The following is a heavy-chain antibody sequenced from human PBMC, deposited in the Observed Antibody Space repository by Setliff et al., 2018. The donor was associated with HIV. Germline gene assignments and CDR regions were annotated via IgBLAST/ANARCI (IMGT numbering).Heavy chain of an antibody. V-gene: IGHV4-59*08. CDR3: ARLNSGLNAFDI. CDR2: IYYSGST. CDR1: GGSISSYY. D-gene: IGHD3-22*01. Sequence: PSETLSLTCTVSGGSISSYYWSWIRQPPGKGLEWIGYIYYSGSTNYNPSLKSRVTISVDTSKNQFSLKLSSVTAADTAVYYCARLNSGLNAFDIWGQGTRVTVSS. J-gene: IGHJ3*02.